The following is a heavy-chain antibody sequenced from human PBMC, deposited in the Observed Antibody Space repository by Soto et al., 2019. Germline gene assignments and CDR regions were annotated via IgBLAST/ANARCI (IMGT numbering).Heavy chain of an antibody. V-gene: IGHV3-23*01. CDR3: AKKTDSSGRHY. CDR2: ITSGGNT. D-gene: IGHD6-19*01. CDR1: GLPLSNYP. J-gene: IGHJ4*02. Sequence: GGSLRLSCAAYGLPLSNYPMNWVRQASGKGLEWVSGITSGGNTYYADSVEDRFTISRDNSKNTLYLQVNSLRAEDTALYYCAKKTDSSGRHYRCQGALVTLSS.